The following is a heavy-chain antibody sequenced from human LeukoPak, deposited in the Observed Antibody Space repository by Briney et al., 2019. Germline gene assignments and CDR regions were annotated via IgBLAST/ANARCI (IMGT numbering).Heavy chain of an antibody. D-gene: IGHD6-13*01. CDR1: GFAFSTYS. J-gene: IGHJ4*02. V-gene: IGHV3-48*04. Sequence: GGSLRLSCAASGFAFSTYSMNWVRQAPGKGLEWLSYINGDSGAIYYADSVKGRFTISRDNAKNSLYLQMNSLRAEDTALYYCAKAYSSSWYTGFDYWGQGTLVTVSS. CDR2: INGDSGAI. CDR3: AKAYSSSWYTGFDY.